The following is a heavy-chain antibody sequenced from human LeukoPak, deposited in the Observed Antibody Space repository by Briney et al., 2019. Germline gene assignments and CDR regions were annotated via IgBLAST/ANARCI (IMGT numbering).Heavy chain of an antibody. CDR1: GFTFSSYY. V-gene: IGHV3-74*01. D-gene: IGHD3-3*01. J-gene: IGHJ6*02. Sequence: GGSLRLSCAASGFTFSSYYMHWVRQAPGKGPVWVSRINSDGSSTNYADSVKGRFTISRDNAKNTLYLQMNSLRAEDTAVYYCARDYDFWSGYYGDHYYGMDVWGQGTTVTVSS. CDR3: ARDYDFWSGYYGDHYYGMDV. CDR2: INSDGSST.